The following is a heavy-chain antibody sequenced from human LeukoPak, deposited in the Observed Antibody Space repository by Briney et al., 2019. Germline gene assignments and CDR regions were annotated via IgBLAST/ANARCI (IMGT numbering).Heavy chain of an antibody. CDR2: IRSSSSTT. V-gene: IGHV3-48*01. CDR1: GFTFSSYS. CDR3: ARVPPGSYSGFDY. Sequence: GGSLRLSCAASGFTFSSYSMNWVRQAPGKGLEWVSYIRSSSSTTYYADSVKGRFTISRDNSKNTLYLQMNSLRAEDTAVYYCARVPPGSYSGFDYWGQGTLVTVSS. J-gene: IGHJ4*02. D-gene: IGHD3-10*01.